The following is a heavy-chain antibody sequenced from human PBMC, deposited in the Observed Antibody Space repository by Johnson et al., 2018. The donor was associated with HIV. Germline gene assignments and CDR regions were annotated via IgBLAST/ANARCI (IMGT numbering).Heavy chain of an antibody. D-gene: IGHD3-10*01. V-gene: IGHV3-30*18. CDR1: GFTFSSYG. Sequence: QVQLVESGGGLIQPGGSLRLSCAASGFTFSSYGMHWVRQAPGKGLEWVAVISYDGTNKYYADSVKGRFTISRDNFKNTLYLQMNSLRAEDTAVYYCAKDMVRGFWGDAFDIWGQGTMVTVSS. J-gene: IGHJ3*02. CDR2: ISYDGTNK. CDR3: AKDMVRGFWGDAFDI.